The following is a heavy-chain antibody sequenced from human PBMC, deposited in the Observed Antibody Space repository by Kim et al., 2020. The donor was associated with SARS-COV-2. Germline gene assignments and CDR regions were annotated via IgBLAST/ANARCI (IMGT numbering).Heavy chain of an antibody. CDR3: AKMAYSGSYGGYYYYYGMDV. D-gene: IGHD1-26*01. J-gene: IGHJ6*02. Sequence: RFTISSDNSKNTLYLQMNSLRAEDTAVYYCAKMAYSGSYGGYYYYYGMDVWGQGTTVTVSS. V-gene: IGHV3-33*06.